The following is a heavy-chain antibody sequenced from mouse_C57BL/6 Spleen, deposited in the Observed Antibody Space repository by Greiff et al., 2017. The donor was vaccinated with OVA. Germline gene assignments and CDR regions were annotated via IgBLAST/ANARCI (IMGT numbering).Heavy chain of an antibody. V-gene: IGHV1-64*01. CDR1: GYTFTSYW. D-gene: IGHD6-1*01. J-gene: IGHJ2*01. Sequence: QVQLQQSGAELVKPGASVKLSCKASGYTFTSYWMDWVKQRPGQGLEWIGMIHPNSGSTNYNAKFKNKATLTVDKSSSPAYMQLSSLTSEDSAVYYCARASDSLCYFDYWGQGTTLTVSS. CDR3: ARASDSLCYFDY. CDR2: IHPNSGST.